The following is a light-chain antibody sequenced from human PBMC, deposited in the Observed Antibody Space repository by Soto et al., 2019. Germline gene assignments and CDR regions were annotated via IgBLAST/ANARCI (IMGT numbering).Light chain of an antibody. J-gene: IGLJ1*01. CDR2: EGS. Sequence: QSMLTQPASVSGSPGQSITISCTGTSIYVGSYNLVSWYQQHPGKAPKLMIYEGSKRPSGVSNRFSGSKSGNTASLTISGLQAEDEADYYCCSYAGSSPYVFGTGTKVTV. CDR1: SIYVGSYNL. V-gene: IGLV2-23*01. CDR3: CSYAGSSPYV.